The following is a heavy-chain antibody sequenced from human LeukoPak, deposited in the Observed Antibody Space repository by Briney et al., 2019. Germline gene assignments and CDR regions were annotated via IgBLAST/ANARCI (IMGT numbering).Heavy chain of an antibody. CDR2: IRSKAYGGTT. V-gene: IGHV3-49*03. CDR1: GFTFGDYA. D-gene: IGHD6-13*01. CDR3: VRGGDSSNRKRSLGF. Sequence: GRSLRLSCTASGFTFGDYAMSWFRQAPGKGLEWVGFIRSKAYGGTTEYAASVKGRFTISRDDSKSIAYLQMNSLKTEDTAVYYCVRGGDSSNRKRSLGFWGQGTLVTVSS. J-gene: IGHJ4*02.